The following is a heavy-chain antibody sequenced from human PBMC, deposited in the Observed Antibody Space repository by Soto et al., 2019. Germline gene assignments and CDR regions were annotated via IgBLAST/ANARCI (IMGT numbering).Heavy chain of an antibody. CDR2: IYHSGST. CDR3: ARVPDR. V-gene: IGHV4-30-2*01. Sequence: QLQLQESGSGLVKPSQTLSLTCAVSGGSISSGGYSWSWIRQPPGKGLEWIGYIYHSGSTYYNPSPXRXXTIAVAGSKTHFSLKLSPVTAADTAVYYCARVPDRWGQGTLVTVCS. J-gene: IGHJ5*02. CDR1: GGSISSGGYS.